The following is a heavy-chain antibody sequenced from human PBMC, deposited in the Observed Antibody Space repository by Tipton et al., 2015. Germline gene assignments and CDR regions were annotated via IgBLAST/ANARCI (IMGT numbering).Heavy chain of an antibody. CDR3: ARSTIVGYYYGMDV. J-gene: IGHJ6*02. Sequence: KLQGRVTMTTDTSTSTAYMELRSLRSDDTAVYYCARSTIVGYYYGMDVWGQGTTVTVSS. V-gene: IGHV1-18*01. D-gene: IGHD1-26*01.